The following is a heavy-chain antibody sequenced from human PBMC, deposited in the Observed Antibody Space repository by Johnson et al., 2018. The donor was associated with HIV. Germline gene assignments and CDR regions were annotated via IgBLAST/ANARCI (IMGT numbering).Heavy chain of an antibody. CDR2: INNDGTTP. J-gene: IGHJ3*02. V-gene: IGHV3-74*01. CDR3: ARDSSSWYEGAFDI. D-gene: IGHD6-13*01. Sequence: VQLVESGGGLFQPGGSLRLSCAASGFTFSTHWMHWVRQTPGKGLVWVSLINNDGTTPYYADSVKGRVTISRDNSKNTLYLQINSLRAEYTAVYYCARDSSSWYEGAFDIWGQGTIVTVSS. CDR1: GFTFSTHW.